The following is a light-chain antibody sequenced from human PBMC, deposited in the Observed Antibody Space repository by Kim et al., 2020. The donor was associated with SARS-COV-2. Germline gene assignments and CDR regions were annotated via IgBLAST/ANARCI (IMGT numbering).Light chain of an antibody. Sequence: PGQTASITCSGDKLSDRYTSWYQQKPGQSPVLVIYDDTKRPSGIPERFSGSNSGNTATLTISGTQAMDEADYYCQAWDSSTFYVFGTGTKVTVL. CDR1: KLSDRY. V-gene: IGLV3-1*01. CDR3: QAWDSSTFYV. CDR2: DDT. J-gene: IGLJ1*01.